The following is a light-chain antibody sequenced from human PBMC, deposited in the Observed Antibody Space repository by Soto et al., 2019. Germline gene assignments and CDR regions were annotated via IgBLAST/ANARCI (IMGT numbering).Light chain of an antibody. J-gene: IGLJ1*01. V-gene: IGLV2-14*01. CDR3: SSYSSSSTLEV. CDR2: EVT. CDR1: SSDVGTYNY. Sequence: QSALIQPASVSGSPGQSITISCTGTSSDVGTYNYVSWYQQHPGKSPKLMIYEVTNRPSWVSNRFSGSKSGNTASLTISGLQAEDEADYFCSSYSSSSTLEVFGTGTKLTVL.